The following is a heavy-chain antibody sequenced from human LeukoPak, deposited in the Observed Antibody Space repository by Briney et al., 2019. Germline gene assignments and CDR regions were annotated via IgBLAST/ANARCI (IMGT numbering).Heavy chain of an antibody. V-gene: IGHV1-24*01. J-gene: IGHJ4*02. D-gene: IGHD1-26*01. CDR3: ATDLIWSAQLSGSTTGGFDY. Sequence: GASVKVSCKVSGYTLTELSMHWVRQAPGKGLEWMGGFDPEDGETIYAQKFQGRVTMTEDTSTDTAHMELSSLRSEDTAVYYCATDLIWSAQLSGSTTGGFDYWGQGTLVTVSS. CDR1: GYTLTELS. CDR2: FDPEDGET.